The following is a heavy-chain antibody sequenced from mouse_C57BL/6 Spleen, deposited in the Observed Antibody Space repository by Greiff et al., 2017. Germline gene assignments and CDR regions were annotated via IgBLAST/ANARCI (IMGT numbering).Heavy chain of an antibody. V-gene: IGHV1-82*01. CDR2: IYPGDGDT. D-gene: IGHD1-1*02. CDR1: GYAFSSSW. CDR3: ARMHYGAAMDD. J-gene: IGHJ4*01. Sequence: QVQLQQSGPELVKPGASVKISCKASGYAFSSSWMNWVKQRPGKGLEWIGRIYPGDGDTNYNGKFKGKATLTADKSSSTAYMQLSSLTSEDSAVYVCARMHYGAAMDDWGQGTSVTVSS.